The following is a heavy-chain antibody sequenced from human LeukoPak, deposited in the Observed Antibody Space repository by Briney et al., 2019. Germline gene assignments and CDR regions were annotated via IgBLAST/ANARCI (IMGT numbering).Heavy chain of an antibody. CDR1: GYSISSGYY. CDR2: IYHSGST. V-gene: IGHV4-38-2*01. J-gene: IGHJ4*02. CDR3: ARSSMTTVYY. Sequence: SETLSLTCAVSGYSISSGYYWGWIRQPPGKGLEWIGSIYHSGSTYYNPSLKSRVTISVDTSKNQFSLKLSSVTAADTAVYYRARSSMTTVYYWGQGTLVTVSS. D-gene: IGHD4-11*01.